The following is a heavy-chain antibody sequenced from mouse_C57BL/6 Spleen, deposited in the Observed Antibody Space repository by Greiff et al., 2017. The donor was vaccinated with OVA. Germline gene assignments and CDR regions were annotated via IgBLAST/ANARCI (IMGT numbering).Heavy chain of an antibody. J-gene: IGHJ3*01. CDR3: ARWSGKGGFAY. D-gene: IGHD1-3*01. CDR2: IDPSDSYT. CDR1: GYTFTSYW. V-gene: IGHV1-50*01. Sequence: QVQLQQPVAELVKPGASVKLSCKASGYTFTSYWMQWVKQRPGQGLEWIGEIDPSDSYTNYNQKFKGKATLTVDTSSSTAYMQLSSLTSEDSAVYYCARWSGKGGFAYWGQGTLVTVSA.